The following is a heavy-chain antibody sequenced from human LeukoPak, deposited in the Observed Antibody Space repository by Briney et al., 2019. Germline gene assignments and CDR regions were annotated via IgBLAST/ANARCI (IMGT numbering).Heavy chain of an antibody. CDR2: IYYSGST. CDR3: ARGLWFGELPPPYYFDY. Sequence: SETLSLTCTVSGGSISSYYWSWIRRPPGKGLEWIGYIYYSGSTSYKPSLKSRVTISVDTSKNQFSLKLRSVTAADTAVYYCARGLWFGELPPPYYFDYWGQGTLVTVSS. J-gene: IGHJ4*02. CDR1: GGSISSYY. V-gene: IGHV4-59*01. D-gene: IGHD3-10*01.